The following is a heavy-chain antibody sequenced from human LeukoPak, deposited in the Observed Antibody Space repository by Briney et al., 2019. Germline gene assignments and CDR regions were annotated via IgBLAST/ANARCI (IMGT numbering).Heavy chain of an antibody. V-gene: IGHV3-33*01. Sequence: GGSLRLSCAASGFTFRNYGMHWVRQAPGKGLEWVAVIWYDGSNKYYADSVKGRFTISRDNSKNTLYLQMNSLRLEDTAVYYCVRKQLSYSDYEVDYWGQGTLVTVSS. CDR2: IWYDGSNK. CDR1: GFTFRNYG. D-gene: IGHD4-11*01. J-gene: IGHJ4*02. CDR3: VRKQLSYSDYEVDY.